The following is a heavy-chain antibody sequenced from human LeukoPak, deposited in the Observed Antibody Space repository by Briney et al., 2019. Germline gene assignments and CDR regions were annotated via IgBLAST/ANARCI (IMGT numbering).Heavy chain of an antibody. CDR2: IYSGDRT. Sequence: GGSLRLSCVASGFSVNNLYMSWVRQAPGKGLEWVSVIYSGDRTYYADSVKGRFTISRDTSKNTVYLQMNSLRPEETAVYYCARDGEYSYGYGFDYWGQGTLVTVSS. V-gene: IGHV3-66*01. D-gene: IGHD5-18*01. CDR1: GFSVNNLY. CDR3: ARDGEYSYGYGFDY. J-gene: IGHJ4*02.